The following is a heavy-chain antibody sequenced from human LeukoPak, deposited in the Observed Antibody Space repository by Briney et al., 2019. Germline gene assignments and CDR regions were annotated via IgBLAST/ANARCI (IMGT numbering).Heavy chain of an antibody. CDR2: ISSSSSYI. Sequence: GGSLRLSCAASGFTFSSYSMNWVRQAPGKGLEWVSTISSSSSYIYYADSVKGRFTISRDNAKNSLYLQMNSPRAEDTAVYYCASHDFWSGAIQYYFDYWGQGTLVTVSS. D-gene: IGHD3-3*01. V-gene: IGHV3-21*01. J-gene: IGHJ4*02. CDR3: ASHDFWSGAIQYYFDY. CDR1: GFTFSSYS.